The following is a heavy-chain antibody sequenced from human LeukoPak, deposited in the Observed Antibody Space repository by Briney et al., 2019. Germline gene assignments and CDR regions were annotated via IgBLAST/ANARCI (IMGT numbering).Heavy chain of an antibody. CDR2: ISAYNGNT. J-gene: IGHJ4*02. D-gene: IGHD3-3*01. V-gene: IGHV1-18*01. CDR1: GYTFTSYG. Sequence: ASVKVSCKASGYTFTSYGISWVRQAPGQGLEWMGWISAYNGNTNYAQKLQGRVTMTTDTSTSTAYMELRSLRSDDTAVYYCARLSITIFGVPSPADYWGQGTLVTVSS. CDR3: ARLSITIFGVPSPADY.